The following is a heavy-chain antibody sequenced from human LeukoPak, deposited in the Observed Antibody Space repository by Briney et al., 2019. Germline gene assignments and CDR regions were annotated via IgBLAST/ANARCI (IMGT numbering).Heavy chain of an antibody. D-gene: IGHD3-22*01. CDR3: ARDRRSYYDSSGYHY. Sequence: HPGGSLRLSCAASGFTFSSYWMSWVRQAPGKGLEWVANIKQDGSEKYYVDSVKGRFTISRDNAKSSLYLQMNSLRAEDTAVYYCARDRRSYYDSSGYHYWGQGTLVTVSS. V-gene: IGHV3-7*01. CDR1: GFTFSSYW. CDR2: IKQDGSEK. J-gene: IGHJ4*02.